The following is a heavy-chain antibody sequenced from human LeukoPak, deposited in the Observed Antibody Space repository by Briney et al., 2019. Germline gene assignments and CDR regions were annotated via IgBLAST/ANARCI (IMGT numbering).Heavy chain of an antibody. J-gene: IGHJ5*02. V-gene: IGHV4-39*01. Sequence: SETLSLTCTVSGGSISSSSYYWGWIRQPPGKGLEWIGSIYYSGSTYYNPSLKSRVTISVDTSKNQFSLKLSSVTAADTAVYYCARHLAPFREVLRFLEWLLGIIDPWGQGTLVTVSS. CDR1: GGSISSSSYY. D-gene: IGHD3-3*01. CDR3: ARHLAPFREVLRFLEWLLGIIDP. CDR2: IYYSGST.